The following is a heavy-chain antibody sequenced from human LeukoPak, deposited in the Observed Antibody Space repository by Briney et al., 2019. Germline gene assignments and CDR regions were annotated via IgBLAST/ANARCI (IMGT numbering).Heavy chain of an antibody. CDR3: ARQVLRYFDWLSTDY. CDR1: GFTFSSYS. Sequence: AGGSLRLSCAASGFTFSSYSMNWVRQAPGKGLEWVSYISSSSSTIYYADSVQGRFTISRDNAKNSLYLQMNSLRDEDTAVYYCARQVLRYFDWLSTDYWGQGTLVTVSS. CDR2: ISSSSSTI. D-gene: IGHD3-9*01. J-gene: IGHJ4*02. V-gene: IGHV3-48*02.